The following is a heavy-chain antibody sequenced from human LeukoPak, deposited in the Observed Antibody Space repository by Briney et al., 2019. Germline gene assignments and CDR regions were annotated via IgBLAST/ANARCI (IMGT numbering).Heavy chain of an antibody. V-gene: IGHV1-8*01. J-gene: IGHJ3*02. CDR3: ARAPLHPRRAFDI. Sequence: ASVKVSCKASGYTFTISDINRVRQATGQGLGWMGWMNPNSGTTGYEQKFQGRVTMTRNTSISTAYMELSSLRSEDTAVYYCARAPLHPRRAFDIWGQGTMVTVSS. CDR2: MNPNSGTT. CDR1: GYTFTISD.